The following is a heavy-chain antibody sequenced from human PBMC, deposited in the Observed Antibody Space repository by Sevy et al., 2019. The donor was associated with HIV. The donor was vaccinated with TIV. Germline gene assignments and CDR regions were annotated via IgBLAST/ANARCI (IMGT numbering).Heavy chain of an antibody. CDR2: INPDGTRI. CDR3: VRAIQLAASY. V-gene: IGHV3-7*02. J-gene: IGHJ4*02. CDR1: AITIRDYW. Sequence: GGSLRLSCEASAITIRDYWMSWVRQAPGKGLEWVANINPDGTRIYYADSVKGRFTISRDHAKTSVFLQMRSLRAEDTAVYYCVRAIQLAASYWGQGTLVTVSS. D-gene: IGHD2-15*01.